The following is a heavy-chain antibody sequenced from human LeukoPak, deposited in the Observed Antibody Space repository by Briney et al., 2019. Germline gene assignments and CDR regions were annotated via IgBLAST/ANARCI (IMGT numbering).Heavy chain of an antibody. CDR1: GYTFTGYY. Sequence: ASVKVSCKASGYTFTGYYMHWVRQAPGQGLEWMGWISAYNGNTNYAQKLQGRVTMTTDTSTSTAYMELRSLRSDDTAVYYCARDPPELEVVAATNYYYYYMDVWGKGTTVTISS. V-gene: IGHV1-18*04. CDR2: ISAYNGNT. CDR3: ARDPPELEVVAATNYYYYYMDV. J-gene: IGHJ6*03. D-gene: IGHD2-15*01.